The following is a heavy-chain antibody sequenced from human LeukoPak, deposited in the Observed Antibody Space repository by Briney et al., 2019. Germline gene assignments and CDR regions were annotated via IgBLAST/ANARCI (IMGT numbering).Heavy chain of an antibody. V-gene: IGHV4-34*01. CDR3: ASHALVTSISTYNWIAP. Sequence: SETLSLTCAVYGGSFSGYYWSWIRQPPGKGLEWIGEINHSGSTNYNPSLKSRVTISVDTSKNQYSLRLNSVTAADTAVYYCASHALVTSISTYNWIAPWGQGTLVTVSS. J-gene: IGHJ5*02. CDR1: GGSFSGYY. CDR2: INHSGST. D-gene: IGHD2-21*02.